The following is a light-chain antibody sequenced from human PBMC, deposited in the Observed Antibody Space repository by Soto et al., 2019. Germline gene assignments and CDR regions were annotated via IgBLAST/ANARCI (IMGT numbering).Light chain of an antibody. V-gene: IGKV3-20*01. CDR1: QSVSSSY. J-gene: IGKJ1*01. Sequence: EIVLTQSPGTLSLSPGERATRSCRASQSVSSSYLAWYQQKLGQAPRLLIYGASSRATGIPDRFSGSGSGTDFTLTISRLEPEDFAVYYCQQYGSSPGTFGQGTKVEIK. CDR2: GAS. CDR3: QQYGSSPGT.